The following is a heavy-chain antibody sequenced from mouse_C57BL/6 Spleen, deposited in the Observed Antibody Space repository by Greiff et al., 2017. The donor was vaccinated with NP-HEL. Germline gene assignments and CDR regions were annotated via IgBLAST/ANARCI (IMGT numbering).Heavy chain of an antibody. J-gene: IGHJ1*03. CDR1: GFSFNTYA. D-gene: IGHD2-3*01. V-gene: IGHV10-1*01. Sequence: GGGLVQPKGSLKLSCAASGFSFNTYAMNWVRQAPGKGLEWVARIRSKSNNYATYYADSVKDRFTISRDDSESMLYLQMNNLKTEDTAMYYCVRHNGYYVDWDFDVWGTGTTVTVSS. CDR3: VRHNGYYVDWDFDV. CDR2: IRSKSNNYAT.